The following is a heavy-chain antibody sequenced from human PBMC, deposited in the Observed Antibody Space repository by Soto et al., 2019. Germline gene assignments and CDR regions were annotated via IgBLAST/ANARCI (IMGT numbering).Heavy chain of an antibody. Sequence: KPSETLSLTCTVSGGSISSGDYYWSWIRQPPGKEMEWIGYIYYSGSTYYNPSLKSRVTISVDTSKNKLSLKLSSVSAVDSAVYYCVSDVTIFGVVPYAFDIWGQVTMVTVSS. V-gene: IGHV4-30-4*01. J-gene: IGHJ3*02. CDR1: GGSISSGDYY. CDR2: IYYSGST. CDR3: VSDVTIFGVVPYAFDI. D-gene: IGHD3-3*01.